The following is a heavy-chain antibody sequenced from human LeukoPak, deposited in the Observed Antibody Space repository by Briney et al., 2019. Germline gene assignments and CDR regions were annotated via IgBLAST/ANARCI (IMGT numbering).Heavy chain of an antibody. D-gene: IGHD6-19*01. V-gene: IGHV4-31*03. CDR2: SDYSGNH. J-gene: IGHJ4*02. CDR1: GGSISGDCYY. CDR3: ARTYSSGRYYFYY. Sequence: SETLSLTCTVSGGSISGDCYYWIRIRQHQGTDLMWIGDSDYSGNHYYNPSLKSRVTIAVSTSKNQFSLKLSSVTAADTAVYYCARTYSSGRYYFYYWGQGTLVTVSS.